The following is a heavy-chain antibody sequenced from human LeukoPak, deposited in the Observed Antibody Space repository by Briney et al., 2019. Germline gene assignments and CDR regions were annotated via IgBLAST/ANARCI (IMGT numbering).Heavy chain of an antibody. Sequence: GGSLRLSCAASGFTFSDYYMSWIRQAPGKGLEWVSYISSSGSTIYYADSVKGRFTISRDNAKNSLYLQMNSLRAEDTALYYCARRDIVVVPAAIFGAFDIWGQGTMVTVSS. CDR3: ARRDIVVVPAAIFGAFDI. D-gene: IGHD2-2*02. V-gene: IGHV3-11*01. CDR1: GFTFSDYY. CDR2: ISSSGSTI. J-gene: IGHJ3*02.